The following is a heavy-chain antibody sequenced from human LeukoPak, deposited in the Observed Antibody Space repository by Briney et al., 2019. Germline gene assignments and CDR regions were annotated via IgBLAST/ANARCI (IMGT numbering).Heavy chain of an antibody. CDR2: ISSSSSTI. D-gene: IGHD3-10*01. CDR3: ARDIEGQYTNGGY. Sequence: GGSLRLSCAASGFTFSSYSMNWVRQAPGKGLEWVSYISSSSSTIYYADSVKGRFTISRDNAKNSLYLQMNSLRAEDTAVYYCARDIEGQYTNGGYWGQGTLVTVSS. CDR1: GFTFSSYS. V-gene: IGHV3-48*01. J-gene: IGHJ4*02.